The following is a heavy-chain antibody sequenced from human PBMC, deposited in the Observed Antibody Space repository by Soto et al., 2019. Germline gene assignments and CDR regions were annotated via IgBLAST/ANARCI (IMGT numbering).Heavy chain of an antibody. CDR1: GYTFSSYY. J-gene: IGHJ3*02. CDR2: INPSSGST. CDR3: GRVELVWSNKDFDM. V-gene: IGHV1-46*01. Sequence: ASVKVSCKAYGYTFSSYYIHWVRQAPGQGLEWMGMINPSSGSTRYAQRFQGRVTMTRDTSTSTVYMELSSLRSEETAVYYCGRVELVWSNKDFDMWGQGTMVTVSS. D-gene: IGHD3-3*01.